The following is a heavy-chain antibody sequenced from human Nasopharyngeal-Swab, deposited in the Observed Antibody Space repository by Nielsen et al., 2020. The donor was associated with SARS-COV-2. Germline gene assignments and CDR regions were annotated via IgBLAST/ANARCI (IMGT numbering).Heavy chain of an antibody. CDR3: ARSPTVVEWSRDAFDI. CDR2: ISSSSSYI. J-gene: IGHJ3*02. V-gene: IGHV3-21*01. CDR1: GFTFSSYW. D-gene: IGHD3-3*01. Sequence: GESLKISCAASGFTFSSYWMSWVRQAPGKGLEWVSSISSSSSYIYYADSVKGRFTISRDSAKNSLYLQMNSLRAEDTAVYYCARSPTVVEWSRDAFDIWGQGTMVTVSS.